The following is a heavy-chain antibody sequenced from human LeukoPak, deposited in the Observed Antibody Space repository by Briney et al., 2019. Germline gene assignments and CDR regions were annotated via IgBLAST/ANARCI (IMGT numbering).Heavy chain of an antibody. CDR1: GFTFSSYD. D-gene: IGHD3-3*01. CDR3: AKVYYDFWSGYYVRSSTEYYYYGMDV. V-gene: IGHV3-30*18. J-gene: IGHJ6*02. CDR2: ISYDGSNK. Sequence: GSLRLSCAASGFTFSSYDMDWVRQAPGKGLEWVAVISYDGSNKYYADSVKGRFTISRDNSKNTLYLQMNSLRAEDTAVYYCAKVYYDFWSGYYVRSSTEYYYYGMDVWGQGTTVTVSS.